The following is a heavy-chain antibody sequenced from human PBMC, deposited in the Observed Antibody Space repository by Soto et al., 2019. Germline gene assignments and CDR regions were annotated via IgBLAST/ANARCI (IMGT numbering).Heavy chain of an antibody. Sequence: ESGGGVVQPGRSLRLSCAASGFTFSSYAMHWVRQAPGKGLEWVAVISYDGSNKYYADSVKGRFTISRDNSKNTLYLQMNSLRAEDTDVYYCAREDHAVAFDIWGQGTMVTVSS. D-gene: IGHD4-17*01. CDR3: AREDHAVAFDI. CDR2: ISYDGSNK. V-gene: IGHV3-30-3*01. CDR1: GFTFSSYA. J-gene: IGHJ3*02.